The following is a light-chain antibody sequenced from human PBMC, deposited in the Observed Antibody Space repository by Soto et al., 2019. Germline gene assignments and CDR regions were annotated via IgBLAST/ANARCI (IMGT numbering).Light chain of an antibody. CDR1: SSDVGGYNY. V-gene: IGLV2-14*01. CDR3: GSYSISSTLEL. CDR2: EVN. Sequence: QSALTEPASVSGSPGQSITISCTGTSSDVGGYNYVSWYQQLPGKAPKLMVFEVNNRPSGVSNRFSGSKSGNTASLTISGLQAEDEADYYCGSYSISSTLELFGGGTKLTVL. J-gene: IGLJ2*01.